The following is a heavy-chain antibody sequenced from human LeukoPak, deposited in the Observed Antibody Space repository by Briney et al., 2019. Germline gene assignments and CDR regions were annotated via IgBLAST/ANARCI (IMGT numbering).Heavy chain of an antibody. Sequence: VASVKVSCKASGGTFSSYAISWVRQAPGQGLEWMGRIIPILGIANYAQKFQGRVTITADKSTSAAYMELSSLRSEDTAVYYCARDIVLAAPGLFDIWGQGTMVTVSS. CDR3: ARDIVLAAPGLFDI. D-gene: IGHD1-26*01. J-gene: IGHJ3*02. CDR2: IIPILGIA. CDR1: GGTFSSYA. V-gene: IGHV1-69*04.